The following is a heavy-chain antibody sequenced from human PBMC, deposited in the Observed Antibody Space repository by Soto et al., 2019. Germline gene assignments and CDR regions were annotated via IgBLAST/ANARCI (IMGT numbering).Heavy chain of an antibody. CDR3: ARGGGGDDYGANYGMDV. CDR1: GFTFNRFW. J-gene: IGHJ6*02. Sequence: EVQLVESGGGLVQPGGSLRVSCAASGFTFNRFWMHWVRQGPGKGLVWVSRIYSDGSITSYADSVKGRFTISRDNAKKTVYLEMNSVRAEDTAVYYCARGGGGDDYGANYGMDVWGQGTTVTVSS. D-gene: IGHD4-17*01. V-gene: IGHV3-74*01. CDR2: IYSDGSIT.